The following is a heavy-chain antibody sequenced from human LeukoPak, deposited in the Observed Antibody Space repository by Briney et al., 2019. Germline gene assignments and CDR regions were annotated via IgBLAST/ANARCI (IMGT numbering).Heavy chain of an antibody. CDR3: ARKSAGFLTA. J-gene: IGHJ5*02. CDR2: IKPSSGDT. CDR1: DYTFTSYG. D-gene: IGHD2/OR15-2a*01. Sequence: ASVKVSCKASDYTFTSYGISWVRQAPGQGLEWVGWIKPSSGDTLYEQKFQGRVTMTRDKSISSAYMELSSLRSDDTAVYYCARKSAGFLTAWGQGTLVTVSS. V-gene: IGHV1-2*02.